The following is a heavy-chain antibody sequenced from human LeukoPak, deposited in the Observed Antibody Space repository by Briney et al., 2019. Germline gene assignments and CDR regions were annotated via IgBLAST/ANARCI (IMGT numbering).Heavy chain of an antibody. J-gene: IGHJ4*02. CDR3: ARDVSTLAYCGGDCYSV. D-gene: IGHD2-21*02. V-gene: IGHV3-48*02. Sequence: GGSLRLSCAASGFTFSSYSMNWVRQSPGKGLEWVSYISSSSSTIYYADSVKGRFTISRDNAKNSLYLQMNSLRDGDTAVYYCARDVSTLAYCGGDCYSVWGQGTLVTVSS. CDR2: ISSSSSTI. CDR1: GFTFSSYS.